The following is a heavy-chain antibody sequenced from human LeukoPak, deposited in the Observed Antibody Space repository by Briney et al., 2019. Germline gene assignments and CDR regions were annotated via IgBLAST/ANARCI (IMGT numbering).Heavy chain of an antibody. CDR2: ISGSGGST. CDR1: GFTFSSYG. J-gene: IGHJ6*03. Sequence: PGGSLRLSCAASGFTFSSYGMSWVRQAPGKGLEWVSAISGSGGSTYYADSVKGRFTISRDNSKNTLYLQMNGLRAEDTAVYYCAKVFSMIGQTAYYYYYMDVWGKGTTVTISS. V-gene: IGHV3-23*01. D-gene: IGHD3-22*01. CDR3: AKVFSMIGQTAYYYYYMDV.